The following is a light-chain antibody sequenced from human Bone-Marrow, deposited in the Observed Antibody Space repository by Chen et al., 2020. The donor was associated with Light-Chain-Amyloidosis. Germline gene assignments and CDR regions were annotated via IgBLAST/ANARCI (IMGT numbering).Light chain of an antibody. CDR1: KIGSTS. CDR2: DAS. Sequence: YVLRQPSSGAVAPGQTATIACGGHKIGSTSVHWYQQTPGQAPLLVVYDASDRPSGIPERLSGSNSGNTATLTISRVEAGDEAAYYFQVWDRSSDRPVFGGGPQLTVL. V-gene: IGLV3-21*02. CDR3: QVWDRSSDRPV. J-gene: IGLJ3*02.